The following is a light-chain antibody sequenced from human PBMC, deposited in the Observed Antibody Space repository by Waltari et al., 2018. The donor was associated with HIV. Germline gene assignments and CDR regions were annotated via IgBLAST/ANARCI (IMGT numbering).Light chain of an antibody. CDR3: MQALQTLLT. V-gene: IGKV2-28*01. J-gene: IGKJ4*02. CDR2: LGS. CDR1: QSLMNSNGYTY. Sequence: EIVMTQSPLSLPVTPGEPASISCRSSQSLMNSNGYTYLDWYLQRPGQSPPRLIYLGSNRASGAPDRFSGSGSGTDFKLKISRVEAEDVRIYYCMQALQTLLTFGGGTKVEIK.